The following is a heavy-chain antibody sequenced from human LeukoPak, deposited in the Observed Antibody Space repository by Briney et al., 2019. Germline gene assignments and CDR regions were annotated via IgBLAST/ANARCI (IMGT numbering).Heavy chain of an antibody. CDR2: FYNSGRS. V-gene: IGHV4-59*01. CDR1: GGSINSYY. CDR3: TRGAGWLIDY. Sequence: PSETLSLTCTVSGGSINSYYWSWIRQTPGKGLEWIGYFYNSGRSTYNPSLKSRVTISADTSKNHFSLKLNSVTTADTAVYYCTRGAGWLIDYWGQGILVTVSS. J-gene: IGHJ4*02. D-gene: IGHD3-16*01.